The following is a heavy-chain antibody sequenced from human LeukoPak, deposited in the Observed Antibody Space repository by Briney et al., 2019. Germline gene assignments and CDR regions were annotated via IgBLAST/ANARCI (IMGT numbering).Heavy chain of an antibody. CDR3: ARDSLRTVTTNY. CDR1: GFTFSSYS. Sequence: PGGSLRLSCAASGFTFSSYSMNWVRQAPGKGLEWVSSISSSSSYIYYADSVKGRFTISRDNAKNSLYLQMNSLRAEDTAVYYCARDSLRTVTTNYWGQGTLVTVSS. D-gene: IGHD4-17*01. V-gene: IGHV3-21*01. CDR2: ISSSSSYI. J-gene: IGHJ4*02.